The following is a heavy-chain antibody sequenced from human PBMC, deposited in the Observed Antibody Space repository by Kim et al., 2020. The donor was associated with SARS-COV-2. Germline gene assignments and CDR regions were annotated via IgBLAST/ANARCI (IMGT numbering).Heavy chain of an antibody. Sequence: SETLSLTCTVSGFSITSATWWTWVRQPPGKGLEWIGEMFHSGTTNYNPSLKSRVTISVDKSKNHFSLNLNSVTAADTAVYYCSGSTGWYRLDYWGQGTLVTVSS. CDR1: GFSITSATW. CDR3: SGSTGWYRLDY. J-gene: IGHJ4*02. V-gene: IGHV4-4*02. D-gene: IGHD6-19*01. CDR2: MFHSGTT.